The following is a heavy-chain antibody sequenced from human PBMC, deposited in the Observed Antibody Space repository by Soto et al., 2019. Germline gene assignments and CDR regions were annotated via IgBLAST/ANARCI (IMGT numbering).Heavy chain of an antibody. CDR3: AKNRGYNYGLDAFDI. V-gene: IGHV3-30*18. CDR1: GSTFSSYG. J-gene: IGHJ3*02. Sequence: GGSLRLSCAASGSTFSSYGMNWVRQAPGKGLEWVAVISYDGSDKYYADSVKGRFTISRDNSKNTLYLQMNSLRAEDTAVYYCAKNRGYNYGLDAFDIWGQGTMVTVSS. D-gene: IGHD5-18*01. CDR2: ISYDGSDK.